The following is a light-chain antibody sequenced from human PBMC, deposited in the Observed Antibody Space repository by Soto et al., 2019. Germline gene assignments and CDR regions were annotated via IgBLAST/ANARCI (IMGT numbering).Light chain of an antibody. V-gene: IGLV2-14*01. CDR2: GVS. J-gene: IGLJ3*02. Sequence: QSALTQPASVSGSPGQSITISCTGTSSDVGGYNYVSWYLQHPGKAPKLMIYGVSNRPSGLSNRFSGSKSGNTASLTISGLQPEDEADYYCSSYTSSSTWVFGGGTKLTVL. CDR3: SSYTSSSTWV. CDR1: SSDVGGYNY.